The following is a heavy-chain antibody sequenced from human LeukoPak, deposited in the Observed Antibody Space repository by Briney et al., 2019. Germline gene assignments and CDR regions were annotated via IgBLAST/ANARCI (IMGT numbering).Heavy chain of an antibody. V-gene: IGHV1-2*06. J-gene: IGHJ4*02. D-gene: IGHD2/OR15-2a*01. CDR2: TNPSSGDT. CDR1: GYTFTGYY. CDR3: AKVRGVINSKDALGV. Sequence: ASVKVSCKASGYTFTGYYMHWVRQAPGQGLEWMGRTNPSSGDTNYAQKFQGRVTMTRDTSISTIYMELSRVTSDDTAVYYWAKVRGVINSKDALGVWGQGNLVTVSS.